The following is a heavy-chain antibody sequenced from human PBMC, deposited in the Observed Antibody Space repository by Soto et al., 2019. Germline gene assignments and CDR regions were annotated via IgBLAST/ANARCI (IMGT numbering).Heavy chain of an antibody. D-gene: IGHD5-18*01. CDR1: GGSFSGYY. Sequence: SETLSLTCAVYGGSFSGYYWSWIRQPPGKGLEWIGEINHSGSTNYNPSLESRVTISVDTSKNQFSLKLSSVTAADTAVYYCASRYSYGYDYWGQGTLVTVSS. V-gene: IGHV4-34*01. CDR2: INHSGST. J-gene: IGHJ4*02. CDR3: ASRYSYGYDY.